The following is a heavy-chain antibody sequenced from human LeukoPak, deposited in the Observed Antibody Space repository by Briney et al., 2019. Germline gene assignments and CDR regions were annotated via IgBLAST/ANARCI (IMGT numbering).Heavy chain of an antibody. V-gene: IGHV3-23*01. J-gene: IGHJ4*02. CDR3: ANGDGYNPSGAFDY. CDR1: GFIFSSYA. Sequence: PGGSLRLSCAASGFIFSSYAMSWVRQAPGKGLEWVSAISGSGGSTYYADSVKGRFTISRDNSKNTLYLQMNSLRAEDTAVYYCANGDGYNPSGAFDYWGQGTLVTVSS. D-gene: IGHD5-24*01. CDR2: ISGSGGST.